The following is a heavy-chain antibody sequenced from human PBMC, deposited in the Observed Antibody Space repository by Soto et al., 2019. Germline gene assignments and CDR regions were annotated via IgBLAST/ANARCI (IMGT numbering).Heavy chain of an antibody. J-gene: IGHJ4*02. D-gene: IGHD5-12*01. Sequence: PGGSLRLSCAASGFTFSSYAMSWVRQAPGKGLEWVSAISGSGGSTYYADSVKGRFTISRDNSKNTLYLQMNSLRVEDTAVYYCAKDRRQWLRNYPDYWGQRTPVTVSS. V-gene: IGHV3-23*01. CDR1: GFTFSSYA. CDR2: ISGSGGST. CDR3: AKDRRQWLRNYPDY.